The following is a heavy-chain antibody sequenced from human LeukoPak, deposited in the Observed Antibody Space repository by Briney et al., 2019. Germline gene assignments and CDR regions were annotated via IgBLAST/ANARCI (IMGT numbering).Heavy chain of an antibody. Sequence: GGSLRLSCAASGFTFINYAMTWVRQAPGKGLEWVSTFTGSGGSTYYADSVKGRFTISRDNSENTLYLQMNSLRADDTAVYYCAKGSCSSKSCYDFDSWGQGTLVTVSS. J-gene: IGHJ4*02. D-gene: IGHD2-2*01. CDR1: GFTFINYA. CDR2: FTGSGGST. CDR3: AKGSCSSKSCYDFDS. V-gene: IGHV3-23*01.